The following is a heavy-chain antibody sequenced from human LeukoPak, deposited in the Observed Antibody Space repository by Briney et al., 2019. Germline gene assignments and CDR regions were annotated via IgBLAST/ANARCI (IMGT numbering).Heavy chain of an antibody. J-gene: IGHJ6*03. V-gene: IGHV3-43*02. CDR3: AKDNWDGSNKGYMDV. D-gene: IGHD5-24*01. Sequence: PGGSLRLSCAASGFTFDDYAMHWVRQVPGKGLEWVSLISGDGYSTYYVDSVKGRFTISRDNSKNSLYLQMNSLRTEDTALYYCAKDNWDGSNKGYMDVWGKGTTVTVSS. CDR2: ISGDGYST. CDR1: GFTFDDYA.